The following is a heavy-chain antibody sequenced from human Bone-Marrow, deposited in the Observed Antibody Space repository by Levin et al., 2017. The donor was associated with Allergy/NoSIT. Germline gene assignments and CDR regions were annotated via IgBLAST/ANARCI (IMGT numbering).Heavy chain of an antibody. Sequence: AGGSLRLSCAASGFTFSTYGMHWVRQAPGKGLQWVAVISHDGFNKDYADSVKGRVTISRDNSKNTLYLQMNSLRVEDTAVYYCVKAPGGTWLFDFFDYWGQGILVTVSS. CDR2: ISHDGFNK. CDR1: GFTFSTYG. CDR3: VKAPGGTWLFDFFDY. D-gene: IGHD3-22*01. J-gene: IGHJ4*02. V-gene: IGHV3-30*18.